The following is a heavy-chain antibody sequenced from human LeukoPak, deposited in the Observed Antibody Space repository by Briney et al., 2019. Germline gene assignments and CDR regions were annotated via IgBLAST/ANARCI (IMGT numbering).Heavy chain of an antibody. Sequence: GGSLRLSCAASGFTFSSYEMNWVRQAPGKGLEWVSYISSSGSTIYYADSVKGRFTISRDNAKNSLYLQMNSLRAEDTAVYYCARVDSYVDTATGGPPTVDYWGQGTLVTVSS. CDR1: GFTFSSYE. J-gene: IGHJ4*02. V-gene: IGHV3-48*03. D-gene: IGHD5-18*01. CDR3: ARVDSYVDTATGGPPTVDY. CDR2: ISSSGSTI.